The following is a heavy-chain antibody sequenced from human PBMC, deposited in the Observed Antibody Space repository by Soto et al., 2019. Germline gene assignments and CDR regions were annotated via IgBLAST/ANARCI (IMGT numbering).Heavy chain of an antibody. CDR3: ARERVAGYYNLIGY. D-gene: IGHD3-22*01. Sequence: QVQLVESGGGVVQPGRSLRLSCAASGFSFSTYSMHWVRQAPGKGLEWVAVLSYDVRNKFYADSVKGRFIISRDNAKSTLYLQMSSLRTEDTAVYYCARERVAGYYNLIGYWGQGTLVTVSS. J-gene: IGHJ4*02. CDR1: GFSFSTYS. V-gene: IGHV3-30*04. CDR2: LSYDVRNK.